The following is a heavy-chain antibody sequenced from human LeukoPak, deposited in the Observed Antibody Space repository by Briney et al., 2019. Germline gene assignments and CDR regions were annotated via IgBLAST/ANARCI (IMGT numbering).Heavy chain of an antibody. Sequence: SQTLSLTCTVSGGPISSGGYYWSWIRQHPGKGLEWIGYIYYSGSTYYNPSLKSRVTISVDTSKNQFSLKLSSVTAADTAVYYCARDTPGPGYGMDVWGQGTTVTVSS. J-gene: IGHJ6*02. CDR1: GGPISSGGYY. CDR2: IYYSGST. V-gene: IGHV4-31*03. D-gene: IGHD2-15*01. CDR3: ARDTPGPGYGMDV.